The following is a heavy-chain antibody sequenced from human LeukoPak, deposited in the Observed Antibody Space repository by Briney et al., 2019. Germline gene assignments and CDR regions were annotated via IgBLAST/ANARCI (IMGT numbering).Heavy chain of an antibody. CDR3: AKVRIGWVAFEN. V-gene: IGHV3-23*01. CDR2: ICESGGGT. CDR1: GFAFRSYG. J-gene: IGHJ4*02. Sequence: PGGSLRLSCAASGFAFRSYGMTWVRQVPGEGLEWASGICESGGGTSYADSVKGRFTISRDNSKNTLFLQMNSLRSEDTAVYYCAKVRIGWVAFENWGQGTQVTVSS. D-gene: IGHD2-15*01.